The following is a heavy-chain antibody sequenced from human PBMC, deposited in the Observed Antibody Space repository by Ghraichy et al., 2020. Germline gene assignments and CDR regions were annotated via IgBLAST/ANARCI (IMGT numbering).Heavy chain of an antibody. D-gene: IGHD5-18*01. CDR3: ARGLRGYSYGRETNDYYYYGMDV. J-gene: IGHJ6*02. CDR1: GGTFSSYA. V-gene: IGHV1-69*04. CDR2: IIPILGIA. Sequence: SVKVSCKASGGTFSSYAISWVRQAPGQGLEWMGRIIPILGIANYAQKFQGRVTITADKSTSTAYMELSSLRSEDTAVYYCARGLRGYSYGRETNDYYYYGMDVWGQGTTVTVSS.